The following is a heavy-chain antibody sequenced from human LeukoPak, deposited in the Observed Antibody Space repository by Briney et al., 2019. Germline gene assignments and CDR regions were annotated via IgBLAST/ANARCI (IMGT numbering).Heavy chain of an antibody. CDR2: IYYSGRT. J-gene: IGHJ4*02. D-gene: IGHD2-8*02. CDR3: ARLLSQSTAAAFDY. Sequence: TSVTLSLTCSVSGGPISSSSYYWRWIRQPPGKVLERFGTIYYSGRTYYHPTLRGRVTMSIDKSKNQLYLSLGSATAADTAVYYCARLLSQSTAAAFDYWGQKTLVSVAS. V-gene: IGHV4-39*01. CDR1: GGPISSSSYY.